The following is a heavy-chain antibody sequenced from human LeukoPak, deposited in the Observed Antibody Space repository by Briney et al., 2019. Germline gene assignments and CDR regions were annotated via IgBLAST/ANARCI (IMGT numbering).Heavy chain of an antibody. Sequence: GASVKVSCKASGYTFTSYGISWVRQAPGHGLEWMGGIIAIFGTTNYAQKFQGRVTITADKSTRTVYMEMRSLRSEDTAVYYCARIVGSTGGESWGQGTMVTVSS. J-gene: IGHJ3*01. CDR3: ARIVGSTGGES. V-gene: IGHV1-69*06. CDR1: GYTFTSYG. D-gene: IGHD1-26*01. CDR2: IIAIFGTT.